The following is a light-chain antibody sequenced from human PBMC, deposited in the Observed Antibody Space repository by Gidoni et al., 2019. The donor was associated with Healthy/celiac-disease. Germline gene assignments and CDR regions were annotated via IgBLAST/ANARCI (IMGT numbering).Light chain of an antibody. V-gene: IGKV3-11*01. J-gene: IGKJ5*01. CDR3: QQRSNWPPIX. Sequence: EIVLTQSPATLSLSPGERATLSCRASQSVSSYLAWYQQKPGKAPRLLIYDASNRATGIPARFSGSGAWTDFTLTISSIEPEDVAVYYCQQRSNWPPIXFXQGTRLEIK. CDR2: DAS. CDR1: QSVSSY.